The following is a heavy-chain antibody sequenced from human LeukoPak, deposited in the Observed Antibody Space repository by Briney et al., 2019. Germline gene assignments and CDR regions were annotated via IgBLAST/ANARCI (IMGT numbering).Heavy chain of an antibody. J-gene: IGHJ4*02. CDR1: GGSISSHY. Sequence: SENLSLTCTVSGGSISSHYWSWIRQPPGKGLEWIGYIHYSGSTNYNPSLKSRVTISVDTSKNQFSLKLSSVTAADTAVYYCARLATSIENYFDYWGQGTLVTVSS. CDR2: IHYSGST. D-gene: IGHD2/OR15-2a*01. CDR3: ARLATSIENYFDY. V-gene: IGHV4-59*11.